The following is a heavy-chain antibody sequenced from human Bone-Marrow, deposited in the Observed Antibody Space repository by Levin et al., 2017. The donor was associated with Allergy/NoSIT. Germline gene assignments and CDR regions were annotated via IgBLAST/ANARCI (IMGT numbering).Heavy chain of an antibody. V-gene: IGHV1-69*13. CDR2: IIPIFGTA. J-gene: IGHJ2*01. Sequence: SVKVSCKASGGTFSSYAISWVRQAPGQGLEWMGGIIPIFGTANYAQKFQGRVTITADESTSTAYMELSSLRSEDTAVYYCARDRIAAFPYWYFDLWGRGTLVTVSS. CDR3: ARDRIAAFPYWYFDL. D-gene: IGHD6-6*01. CDR1: GGTFSSYA.